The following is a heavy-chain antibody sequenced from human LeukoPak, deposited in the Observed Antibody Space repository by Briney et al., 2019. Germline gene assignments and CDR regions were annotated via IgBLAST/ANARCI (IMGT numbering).Heavy chain of an antibody. CDR3: ARDSYGFDC. Sequence: PGGSLRLSCAVSGFSFSNFAMHWVRQAPGKGLEWVAVISYDGSNKYEDSVKGRFTISRDNSKNTLYLQMNSLRAEDTAVYFCARDSYGFDCWGQGTLVTVSS. V-gene: IGHV3-30*04. J-gene: IGHJ4*02. CDR1: GFSFSNFA. D-gene: IGHD5-18*01. CDR2: ISYDGSNK.